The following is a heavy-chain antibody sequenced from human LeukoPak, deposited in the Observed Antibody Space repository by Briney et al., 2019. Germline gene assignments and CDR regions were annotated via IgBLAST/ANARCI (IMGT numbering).Heavy chain of an antibody. Sequence: PGGSLRLSCAASGFTFDDYAMHWVRQAPGKGLEWVSAITWNSGSIGYADSVEGRFTISRDNAKSSLYLQMNSLRAEDTALYYCAKDIGYSGSYLGDWGQGTLVTVSS. CDR2: ITWNSGSI. J-gene: IGHJ4*02. D-gene: IGHD1-26*01. V-gene: IGHV3-9*01. CDR1: GFTFDDYA. CDR3: AKDIGYSGSYLGD.